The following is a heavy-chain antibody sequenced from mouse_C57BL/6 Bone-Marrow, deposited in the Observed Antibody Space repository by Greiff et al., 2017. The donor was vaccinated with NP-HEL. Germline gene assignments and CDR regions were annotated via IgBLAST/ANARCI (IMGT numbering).Heavy chain of an antibody. CDR3: ARWRYDGYYYWDVDV. CDR2: INPSNGGT. CDR1: GYTFTSYW. Sequence: QVQLQQPGTELVKPGASVKLSCKASGYTFTSYWMHWVKQRPGQGLEWIGNINPSNGGTNYNEKFKSKATLTVDKSSSTAYMQLSSLTSEDSAVYYCARWRYDGYYYWDVDVWGTGTTVTVSS. D-gene: IGHD2-3*01. J-gene: IGHJ1*03. V-gene: IGHV1-53*01.